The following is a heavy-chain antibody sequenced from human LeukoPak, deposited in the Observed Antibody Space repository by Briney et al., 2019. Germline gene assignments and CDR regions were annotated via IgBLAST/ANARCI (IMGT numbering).Heavy chain of an antibody. CDR2: IYYSGST. J-gene: IGHJ5*02. CDR1: GGSISSGDYY. V-gene: IGHV4-30-4*01. D-gene: IGHD3-10*01. CDR3: ARVGHYYGSENNWFDP. Sequence: SETLSLTCTVSGGSISSGDYYWSWIRQPPGKGLEWIGYIYYSGSTYYNPSLKSRVTISVDTSKNQFSLKLSSVTAAGTAVYYCARVGHYYGSENNWFDPWGQGTLVTVSS.